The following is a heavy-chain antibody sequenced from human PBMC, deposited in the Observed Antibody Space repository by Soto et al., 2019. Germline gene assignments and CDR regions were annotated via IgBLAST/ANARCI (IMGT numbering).Heavy chain of an antibody. D-gene: IGHD3-16*01. CDR1: GFTFSSYW. V-gene: IGHV3-7*01. CDR3: ASHPRRGAFEI. J-gene: IGHJ3*02. Sequence: PGGSLRLSCAASGFTFSSYWMSWVRQAPGKGLEWVANIKQDGSEKFYVDSAKGRFTISGDNAKNSLYLQMNNLRAEDTAVYYCASHPRRGAFEIWGQGTMVTVSS. CDR2: IKQDGSEK.